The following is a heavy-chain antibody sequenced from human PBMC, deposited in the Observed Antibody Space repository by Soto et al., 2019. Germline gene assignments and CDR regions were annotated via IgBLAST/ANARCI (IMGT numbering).Heavy chain of an antibody. CDR2: INHSGST. Sequence: QVQLQQWGAGLLKPSETLSLTCAVYGGSFSGYYWSWIRQPPGKGLEWIGEINHSGSTNYNPSLKSRVTISVDTSKNQFSLKLSSVTPADTAVYYCARGENVEMATALFHWYFDLWGRGTLVTVSS. CDR1: GGSFSGYY. J-gene: IGHJ2*01. V-gene: IGHV4-34*01. D-gene: IGHD5-18*01. CDR3: ARGENVEMATALFHWYFDL.